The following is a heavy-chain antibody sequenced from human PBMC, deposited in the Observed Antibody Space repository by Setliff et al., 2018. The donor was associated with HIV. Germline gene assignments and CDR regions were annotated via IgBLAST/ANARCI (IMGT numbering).Heavy chain of an antibody. Sequence: ASVKVSCKASGYTFTSYAVNWVRQAPGQGLEWVGWIHTNTGDPTYAQGFTGRFVFSFDTSVSTAYLQISGLKAEDTAVYYCAVDRHAFDIWGQGTVVTVSS. D-gene: IGHD5-12*01. CDR3: AVDRHAFDI. CDR1: GYTFTSYA. V-gene: IGHV7-4-1*02. CDR2: IHTNTGDP. J-gene: IGHJ3*02.